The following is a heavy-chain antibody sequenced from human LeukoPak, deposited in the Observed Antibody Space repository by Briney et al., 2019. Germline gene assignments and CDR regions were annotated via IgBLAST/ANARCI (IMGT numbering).Heavy chain of an antibody. J-gene: IGHJ4*02. D-gene: IGHD6-13*01. CDR1: GFIFDDYG. CDR3: AARSNNWYILDY. Sequence: SGGSLRLSCAASGFIFDDYGMSLVRQAPGKGLEWVSGFSGSGGSTYYADSVKGRFTISRDNSKNTLYLQMNSLRAEDTAVYYCAARSNNWYILDYWGQGTLVTVSS. V-gene: IGHV3-23*01. CDR2: FSGSGGST.